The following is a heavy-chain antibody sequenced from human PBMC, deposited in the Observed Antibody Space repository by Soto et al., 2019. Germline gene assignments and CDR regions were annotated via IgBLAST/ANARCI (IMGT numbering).Heavy chain of an antibody. Sequence: QVRLVQSGAEVKRPGASVKVSCKAYGYTFRDHYIHWVRQAPGQGLEWMGWSIPNRGGTALAVKFQGRGTMTRDTSSGMVYMEMSSLRTDDTAVYYCAGDGRVSEIYDGMDVWGQGTPVVVS. CDR3: AGDGRVSEIYDGMDV. J-gene: IGHJ6*02. D-gene: IGHD3-16*01. V-gene: IGHV1-2*02. CDR2: SIPNRGGT. CDR1: GYTFRDHY.